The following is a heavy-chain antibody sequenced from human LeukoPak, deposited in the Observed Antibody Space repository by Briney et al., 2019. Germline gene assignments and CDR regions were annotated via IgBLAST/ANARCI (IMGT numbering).Heavy chain of an antibody. Sequence: ASVKVSCKVSGYTLTELSMHWVRQAPGKGLEWMGGFDPEDGETIYAQKFQGRVTMTEDTSTDTAYMELSSLRSDDTAVYYCARWGYYDILTGYLYDAFDIWGQGTMVTVSS. CDR2: FDPEDGET. CDR1: GYTLTELS. V-gene: IGHV1-24*01. CDR3: ARWGYYDILTGYLYDAFDI. J-gene: IGHJ3*02. D-gene: IGHD3-9*01.